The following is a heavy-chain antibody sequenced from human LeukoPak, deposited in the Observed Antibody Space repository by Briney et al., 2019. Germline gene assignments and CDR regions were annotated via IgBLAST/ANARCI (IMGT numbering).Heavy chain of an antibody. CDR1: GFTFDDYA. CDR3: AKGIAKDY. V-gene: IGHV3-9*01. CDR2: ISWNSGSI. D-gene: IGHD6-13*01. J-gene: IGHJ4*02. Sequence: GRSLRLSCAASGFTFDDYAMHWVRQAPGRGLEWVSGISWNSGSIGYADSVKGRFTISRDNAKNSLYLQMNRLRAEDTALYYCAKGIAKDYWGQGTLVTVSS.